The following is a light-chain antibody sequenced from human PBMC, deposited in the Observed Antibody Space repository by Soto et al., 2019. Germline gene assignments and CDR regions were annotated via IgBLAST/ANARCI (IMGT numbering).Light chain of an antibody. CDR1: QSVSNN. Sequence: EIVMAHSPATLSVSPGERAALSCRASQSVSNNLAWYQQKPGQAPRLLIYDASSRATGIPDRFSGSGSGTDFTLTISRLEPEDFAVFYCHHYGTSPPTFGQGTKVDIK. CDR2: DAS. J-gene: IGKJ1*01. V-gene: IGKV3-20*01. CDR3: HHYGTSPPT.